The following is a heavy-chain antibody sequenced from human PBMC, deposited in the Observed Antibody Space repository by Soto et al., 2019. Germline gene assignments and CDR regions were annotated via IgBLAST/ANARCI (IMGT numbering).Heavy chain of an antibody. J-gene: IGHJ6*02. D-gene: IGHD3-9*01. Sequence: ASVKVSCKASGYTFTSYAMNWVRQAPGQGLEWMGWINTNTGNPTYAQGFTGRFVFSLDTSVSTAYLQICSLKAEDTAVYYCARCPLIDILTGYSYACYGMDVWGQGTTVTVSS. CDR1: GYTFTSYA. V-gene: IGHV7-4-1*01. CDR2: INTNTGNP. CDR3: ARCPLIDILTGYSYACYGMDV.